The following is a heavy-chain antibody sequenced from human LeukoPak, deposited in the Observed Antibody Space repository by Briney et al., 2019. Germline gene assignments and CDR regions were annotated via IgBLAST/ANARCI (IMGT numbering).Heavy chain of an antibody. V-gene: IGHV4-4*07. J-gene: IGHJ6*03. Sequence: SETLSLTCTVSGGSISSYYWSWIRQPAGKGLEWIGCIYTSGSTNYNPSLKSRVTMSVDTSKNQFSLKLSSVTAADTAVYYCARGRYCSSTSCYYYYYYYMDVWGKGTTVTVSS. CDR1: GGSISSYY. CDR3: ARGRYCSSTSCYYYYYYYMDV. D-gene: IGHD2-2*01. CDR2: IYTSGST.